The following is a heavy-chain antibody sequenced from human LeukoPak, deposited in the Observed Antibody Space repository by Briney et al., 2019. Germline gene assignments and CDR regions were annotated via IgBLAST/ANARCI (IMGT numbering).Heavy chain of an antibody. J-gene: IGHJ4*02. Sequence: GGSLRLSCGASGFIISIYNINWVRQAQGKGLEWVSYISRTSSSVKYADSVKGRFTISRDNAKNSVSLQMNSLRDEDTALYYCARDYGDHGEYFDYWGQGTLVTVSS. CDR3: ARDYGDHGEYFDY. D-gene: IGHD4-17*01. V-gene: IGHV3-48*02. CDR2: ISRTSSSV. CDR1: GFIISIYN.